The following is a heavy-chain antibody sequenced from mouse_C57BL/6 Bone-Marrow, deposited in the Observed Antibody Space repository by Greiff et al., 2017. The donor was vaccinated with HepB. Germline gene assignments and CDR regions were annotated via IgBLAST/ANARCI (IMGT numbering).Heavy chain of an antibody. D-gene: IGHD2-2*01. J-gene: IGHJ2*01. Sequence: VQLQQSGAELARPGASVKMSCKASGYTFTSYSMHWVKQRPGQGLEWIGYINPSSGYTKYNQKFKDKATLTADKSSSTAYMQLSSLTSEDSAVYYCARLELGYERFYWGQGTTLTVSS. V-gene: IGHV1-4*01. CDR3: ARLELGYERFY. CDR2: INPSSGYT. CDR1: GYTFTSYS.